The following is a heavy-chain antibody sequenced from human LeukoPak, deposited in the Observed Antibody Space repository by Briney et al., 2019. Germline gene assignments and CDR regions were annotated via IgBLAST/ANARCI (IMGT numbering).Heavy chain of an antibody. J-gene: IGHJ3*02. Sequence: GGSLRLSCAASGFTFSSYAMSWVRQAPGKGLEWVAVISYDGSNKYYADSVKGRFTISRDNSKNTLYLQMNSLRAEDTAVYYCARDPDIIVVVPAAEDEAFDIWGQGTMVTVSS. CDR2: ISYDGSNK. CDR3: ARDPDIIVVVPAAEDEAFDI. D-gene: IGHD2-2*01. CDR1: GFTFSSYA. V-gene: IGHV3-30-3*01.